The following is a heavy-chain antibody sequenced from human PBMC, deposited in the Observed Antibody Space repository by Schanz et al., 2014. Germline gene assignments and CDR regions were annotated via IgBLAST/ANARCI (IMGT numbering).Heavy chain of an antibody. J-gene: IGHJ4*02. V-gene: IGHV3-7*01. CDR3: ARDKGGYYPFDY. CDR2: IKQDESES. D-gene: IGHD3-3*01. CDR1: GFTFSTYW. Sequence: EVQLVESGGGLVQPGGSLRLSCAASGFTFSTYWMSWVRQAPGKGLEWVANIKQDESESSYVDSVKGRFTISRDNAKNYLYLQMNSLRAEETAVYYCARDKGGYYPFDYWGQGTLVTVSS.